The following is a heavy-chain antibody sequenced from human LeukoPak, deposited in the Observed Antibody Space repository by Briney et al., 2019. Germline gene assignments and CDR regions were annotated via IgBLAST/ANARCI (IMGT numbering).Heavy chain of an antibody. CDR3: ARVTLIVVVAWFDP. Sequence: SGTLSLTCDVSGGSISSSNWWSWVRQPPGKGLEWIGEIYHSGSTNYNPSLKSRVTISVDKSKNQFSLKLNSVTAADTAVYYCARVTLIVVVAWFDPWGQGTLVIVSS. CDR2: IYHSGST. CDR1: GGSISSSNW. J-gene: IGHJ5*02. V-gene: IGHV4-4*02. D-gene: IGHD2-2*01.